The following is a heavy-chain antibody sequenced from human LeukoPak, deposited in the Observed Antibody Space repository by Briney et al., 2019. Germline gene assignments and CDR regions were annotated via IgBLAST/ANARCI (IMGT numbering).Heavy chain of an antibody. J-gene: IGHJ4*02. Sequence: SETLSLTCTVSGGSISSSSYYWGWIRQPPGKGLEWIGSIYYSGSTYYNPSLKSRVTISVDTSKNQFSLKLSSVTAADTAVYYCASDSSSDFTFDYWGQGTLVTVSS. V-gene: IGHV4-39*01. CDR3: ASDSSSDFTFDY. D-gene: IGHD6-6*01. CDR1: GGSISSSSYY. CDR2: IYYSGST.